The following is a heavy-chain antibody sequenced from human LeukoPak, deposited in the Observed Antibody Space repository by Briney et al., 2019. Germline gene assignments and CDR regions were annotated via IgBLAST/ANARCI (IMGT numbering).Heavy chain of an antibody. CDR2: IWYNGSRK. D-gene: IGHD3/OR15-3a*01. Sequence: PGRSLRLSCTASEFTFSAFGMHWVRQAPGKGLEWVAVIWYNGSRKYYADSVKGRFTISRDNSQNTLYLHMNNLRAEDTAVYYCAKDLSASVDWPMDYWGQGTLVTVSS. CDR1: EFTFSAFG. J-gene: IGHJ4*02. CDR3: AKDLSASVDWPMDY. V-gene: IGHV3-33*06.